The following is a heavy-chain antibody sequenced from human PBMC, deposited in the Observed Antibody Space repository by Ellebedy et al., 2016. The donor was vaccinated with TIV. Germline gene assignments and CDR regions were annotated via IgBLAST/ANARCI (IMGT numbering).Heavy chain of an antibody. V-gene: IGHV3-7*01. CDR2: IYQDGGVQ. J-gene: IGHJ5*02. Sequence: GGSLRLSCSASGFSFRSYWMSWVRQAPGKGLEWVANIYQDGGVQYYVDSVKGRFTISRDNADNSLFLQMNSLIAEDTAVYYCARRGSYGDYAVQINSWFDTWGRGTLVAVSS. CDR3: ARRGSYGDYAVQINSWFDT. D-gene: IGHD3-16*01. CDR1: GFSFRSYW.